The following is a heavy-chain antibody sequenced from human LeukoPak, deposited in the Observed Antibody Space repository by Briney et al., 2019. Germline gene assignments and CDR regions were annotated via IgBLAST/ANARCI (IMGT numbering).Heavy chain of an antibody. CDR3: ARDRGGSYSAIDY. Sequence: PGGSLRLSCAASGFTFSSYWMSWVRQAPGKGLEWVANIKQDGSEKYYVDSVKGRFTISRDNAKNSLYLQMNSLRAEDMAVYYCARDRGGSYSAIDYWGQGTLVTVSS. CDR2: IKQDGSEK. D-gene: IGHD1-26*01. V-gene: IGHV3-7*01. CDR1: GFTFSSYW. J-gene: IGHJ4*02.